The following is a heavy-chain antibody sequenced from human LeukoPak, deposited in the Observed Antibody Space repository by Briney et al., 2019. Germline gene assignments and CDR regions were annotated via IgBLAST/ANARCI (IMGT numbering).Heavy chain of an antibody. V-gene: IGHV4-31*03. CDR1: GGSISSGSYY. CDR3: ARGKGEDSYYDILTGYYTSPYGMDV. Sequence: SQTLSLTCTVSGGSISSGSYYWSWIRQHPGKGLEWIGYIYYSGSTYYNLSLKSRVTISVDTSKNQFSLKLSSVTAADTAVYYCARGKGEDSYYDILTGYYTSPYGMDVWGQGTTVTVSS. J-gene: IGHJ6*02. D-gene: IGHD3-9*01. CDR2: IYYSGST.